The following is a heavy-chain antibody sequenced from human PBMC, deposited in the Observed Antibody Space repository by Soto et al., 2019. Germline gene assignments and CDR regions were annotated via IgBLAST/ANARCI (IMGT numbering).Heavy chain of an antibody. J-gene: IGHJ3*02. Sequence: QPGGSLRLSCAASGFICSSYDMSWVRQAPGKGLEWVSTILVDCRTFYVDSVKGRFTISRDTSQNTVYLQMNSLTAGDTALYYCAKATATGGGAFDICGQGTMVAVSS. CDR1: GFICSSYD. CDR2: ILVDCRT. V-gene: IGHV3-23*01. D-gene: IGHD2-8*02. CDR3: AKATATGGGAFDI.